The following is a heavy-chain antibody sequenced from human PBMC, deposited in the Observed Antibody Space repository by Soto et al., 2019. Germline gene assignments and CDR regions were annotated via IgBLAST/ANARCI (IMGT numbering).Heavy chain of an antibody. D-gene: IGHD2-15*01. J-gene: IGHJ6*02. CDR1: GGSFSGYY. CDR3: ARGSTPGYYYYGMDV. CDR2: INHSGST. Sequence: SETLSLTCAVYGGSFSGYYWSWIRQPPGKGLEWIGEINHSGSTNYNPSLKSRVTISVDTSKNQFSLKLSSVTAADTAVYYCARGSTPGYYYYGMDVWGQGTTVTVSS. V-gene: IGHV4-34*01.